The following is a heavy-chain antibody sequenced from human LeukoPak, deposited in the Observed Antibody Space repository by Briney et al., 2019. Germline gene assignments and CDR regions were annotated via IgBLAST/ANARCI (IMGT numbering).Heavy chain of an antibody. V-gene: IGHV3-30*18. CDR2: ISYDGSNK. CDR3: AKEFRQMTNFDY. J-gene: IGHJ4*02. CDR1: GFTFSSYG. Sequence: GGSLRLSCAASGFTFSSYGMHWVRQAPGKGLEWVAVISYDGSNKYYADSVKGRFAISRDKSKSTPNLQMNSLRAEDTAVYYCAKEFRQMTNFDYWGQGTLVTVSP. D-gene: IGHD5-24*01.